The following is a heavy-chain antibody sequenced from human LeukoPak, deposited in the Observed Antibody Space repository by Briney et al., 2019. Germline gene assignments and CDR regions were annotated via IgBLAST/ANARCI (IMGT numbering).Heavy chain of an antibody. CDR1: GDTFTNYD. D-gene: IGHD6-13*01. J-gene: IGHJ1*01. V-gene: IGHV1-8*01. CDR3: ARNGQQVRYFQH. CDR2: MNPNSGNT. Sequence: ASVKVSCKASGDTFTNYDINWVRQATGQGLGWMGWMNPNSGNTNYAQKFQGRVTMTRNTSISTAYMELSSLRSEDSAVYYCARNGQQVRYFQHWGQGTLVTVSS.